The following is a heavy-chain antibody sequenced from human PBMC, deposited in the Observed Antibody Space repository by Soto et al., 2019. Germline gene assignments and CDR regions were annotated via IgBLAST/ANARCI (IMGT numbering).Heavy chain of an antibody. CDR3: AREPLPYSGGWTPFDY. CDR1: GFTFSSYS. J-gene: IGHJ4*02. CDR2: ISSSSSYI. Sequence: GGSLRLSCAASGFTFSSYSMNWVRQAPGKGLEWVSSISSSSSYIYYADSVKGRITISRDNAKNSLYLKMNRLRAEDTAVYYSAREPLPYSGGWTPFDYWGQGTLVTVSS. V-gene: IGHV3-21*01. D-gene: IGHD6-19*01.